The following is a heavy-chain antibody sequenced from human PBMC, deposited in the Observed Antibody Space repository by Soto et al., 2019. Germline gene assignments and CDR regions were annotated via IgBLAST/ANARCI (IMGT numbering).Heavy chain of an antibody. J-gene: IGHJ5*02. CDR3: ARVLRGVVNWFDP. CDR2: IATYNSNK. V-gene: IGHV1-18*01. Sequence: HLVQSGPEVKQPGASVTVSCKTSGDTFTNFGLSWVRQAPGQGLEWMGWIATYNSNKNYAQKFQGRLPLTTYTSTSTAYMELKSLGYYDTAVYYCARVLRGVVNWFDPWGQGTLVTVSS. CDR1: GDTFTNFG. D-gene: IGHD3-10*01.